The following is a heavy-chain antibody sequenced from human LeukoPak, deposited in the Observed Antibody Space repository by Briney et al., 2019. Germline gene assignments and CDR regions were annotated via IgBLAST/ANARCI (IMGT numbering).Heavy chain of an antibody. CDR3: ARFAVVITNDY. Sequence: ASVRVSCKASEYSFTGYFMHWVRQAPGQGLEWMGWINPDSGGTKYAQKFQGRVTMARDTSTSTAYMELSGLTSDDTAVYYCARFAVVITNDYWGQETLVTVSS. CDR1: EYSFTGYF. CDR2: INPDSGGT. J-gene: IGHJ4*02. V-gene: IGHV1-2*02. D-gene: IGHD3-10*01.